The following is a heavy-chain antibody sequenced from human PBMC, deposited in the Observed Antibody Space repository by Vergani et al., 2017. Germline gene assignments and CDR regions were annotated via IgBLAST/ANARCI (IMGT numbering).Heavy chain of an antibody. Sequence: QVQLVESGGGVVQPGRSLRLSYTSSGFTFSTYAMHWVRQAPGKGLEWVAIIYYDGSKKYYADSVKGRFTISRDNSRNTLDLLMSSLRAEDTAIYYCVREGSYCGSTTCRNPSYVYYYHMDVWGEGTTVTVSS. D-gene: IGHD2-21*01. CDR2: IYYDGSKK. V-gene: IGHV3-33*01. J-gene: IGHJ6*03. CDR3: VREGSYCGSTTCRNPSYVYYYHMDV. CDR1: GFTFSTYA.